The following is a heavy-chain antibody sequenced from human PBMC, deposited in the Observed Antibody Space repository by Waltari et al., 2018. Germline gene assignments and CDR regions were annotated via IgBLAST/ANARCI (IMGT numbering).Heavy chain of an antibody. D-gene: IGHD3-16*01. V-gene: IGHV6-1*01. CDR3: ARDPPDGYTYFDY. Sequence: QVQLQQSGPGLVKPSETLSLPCAISGDSVSSKNVAWNWIRQCPSRGLEWLGRTYYRSRWYNNYAVSVKSRITINQDTSKNQFSLQLSSVTPEDTAVYYCARDPPDGYTYFDYWGQGTLVTVSS. CDR1: GDSVSSKNVA. J-gene: IGHJ4*02. CDR2: TYYRSRWYN.